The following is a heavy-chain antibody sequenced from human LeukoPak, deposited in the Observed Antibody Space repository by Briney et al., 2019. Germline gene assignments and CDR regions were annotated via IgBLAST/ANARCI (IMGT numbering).Heavy chain of an antibody. CDR1: GFTFSSYA. D-gene: IGHD6-19*01. Sequence: GSLRLSCAASGFTFSSYAMSWVRQAPGKGLEWIGYIYYSGSTNYNPSLKSRVTISVDTSKNQFSLKLSSVTAADTAVYYCARHSSGWYLKYFDYWGQGTLVTVSS. CDR2: IYYSGST. V-gene: IGHV4-59*08. J-gene: IGHJ4*02. CDR3: ARHSSGWYLKYFDY.